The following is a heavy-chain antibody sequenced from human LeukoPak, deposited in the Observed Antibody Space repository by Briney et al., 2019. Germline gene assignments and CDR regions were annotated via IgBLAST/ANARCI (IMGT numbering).Heavy chain of an antibody. CDR2: IIPIFGTA. D-gene: IGHD3-22*01. CDR1: GGTFSSYA. Sequence: GASVKVSCKASGGTFSSYAISWVRQAPGQGLEWMGGIIPIFGTANYAQKFQGRVTITADESTSTAYMELSSLRSEDTAVYYCARDQGNGYYINWFDPWGQGTLVTVSS. J-gene: IGHJ5*02. V-gene: IGHV1-69*13. CDR3: ARDQGNGYYINWFDP.